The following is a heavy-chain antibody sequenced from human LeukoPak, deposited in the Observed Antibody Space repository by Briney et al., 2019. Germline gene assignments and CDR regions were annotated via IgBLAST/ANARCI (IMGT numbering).Heavy chain of an antibody. Sequence: PGGSLRLSCAASGFTFSNYSMNWVRQAPGKGLEWVSYISSGSSTIYYADSVKGRFTTSRDNAKNSLYLQMNSLRAEDTAIYYCARDVTTVPYAFDIWGQGAMVTVSS. D-gene: IGHD4-17*01. CDR1: GFTFSNYS. CDR3: ARDVTTVPYAFDI. J-gene: IGHJ3*02. V-gene: IGHV3-48*04. CDR2: ISSGSSTI.